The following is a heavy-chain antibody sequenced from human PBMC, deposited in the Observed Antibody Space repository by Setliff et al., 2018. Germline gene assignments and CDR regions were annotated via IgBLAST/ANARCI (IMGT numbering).Heavy chain of an antibody. Sequence: SETLSLTCNVSGDFISSGGYTWNWIRQHPEMGLEWIGYIFYNGNTFYNPSLQSRVTISVDTSKNQFSLKLTSLNAADTAVYFCARVTGFSYMDVWGKGTTVTAP. CDR1: GDFISSGGYT. V-gene: IGHV4-31*03. CDR3: ARVTGFSYMDV. J-gene: IGHJ6*03. CDR2: IFYNGNT. D-gene: IGHD3-3*01.